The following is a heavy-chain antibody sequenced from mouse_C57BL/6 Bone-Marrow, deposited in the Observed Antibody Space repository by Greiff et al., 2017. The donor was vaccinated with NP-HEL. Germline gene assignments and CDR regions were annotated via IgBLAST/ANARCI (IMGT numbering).Heavy chain of an antibody. D-gene: IGHD3-3*01. CDR2: IYPGGGYT. CDR3: ARSRDRWYFDV. Sequence: QVQLKESGAELVRPGTSVKMSCKASGYTFTNYWIGWAKQRPGHGLEWIGDIYPGGGYTNYNEKFKGKATLTADKSSSTAYMQFSSLTSEDSAIYYCARSRDRWYFDVWGTGTTVTVSS. J-gene: IGHJ1*03. V-gene: IGHV1-63*01. CDR1: GYTFTNYW.